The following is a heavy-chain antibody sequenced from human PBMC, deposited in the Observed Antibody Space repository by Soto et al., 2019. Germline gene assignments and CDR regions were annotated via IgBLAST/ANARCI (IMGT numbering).Heavy chain of an antibody. CDR1: GFTFSSYA. CDR2: ISYDGSNK. J-gene: IGHJ4*02. CDR3: ARGSPIFGVVIGDYFDY. D-gene: IGHD3-3*01. Sequence: GGSLRLSCAASGFTFSSYAMYWVRQAPGKGLEWVAVISYDGSNKYYGDSVKGRFTISRDNSKNTLYLQMNSLRADDTAGYYCARGSPIFGVVIGDYFDYWGQGTLVTVSS. V-gene: IGHV3-30-3*01.